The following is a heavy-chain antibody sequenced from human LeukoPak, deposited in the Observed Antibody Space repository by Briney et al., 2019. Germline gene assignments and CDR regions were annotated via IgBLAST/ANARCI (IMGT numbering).Heavy chain of an antibody. V-gene: IGHV3-33*01. CDR2: IWYDGSNQ. Sequence: GGSLRLSCAASGFTFRNHGMHWVRQAPGKGLEWVAVIWYDGSNQYYADSVKGRFTISRDNSKNTVYLQMNSLRAEDAAVYYCARESSGWLQLFDYWGQGTLVTVSS. CDR1: GFTFRNHG. CDR3: ARESSGWLQLFDY. D-gene: IGHD5-24*01. J-gene: IGHJ4*02.